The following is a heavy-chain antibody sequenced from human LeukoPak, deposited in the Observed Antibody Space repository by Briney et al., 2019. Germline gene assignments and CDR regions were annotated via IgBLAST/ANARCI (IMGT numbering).Heavy chain of an antibody. V-gene: IGHV1-69*06. Sequence: ASVKVSCKASGGTFSSYAISWVRQAPGLGLEWMGRIIPIFGTANYAQKFQGRVTITADKSTSTAYMELSSLRSEDTAVYYCARDLSYCSSTSCWTHWFDPWGQGTLVTVSS. J-gene: IGHJ5*02. CDR1: GGTFSSYA. CDR2: IIPIFGTA. CDR3: ARDLSYCSSTSCWTHWFDP. D-gene: IGHD2-2*01.